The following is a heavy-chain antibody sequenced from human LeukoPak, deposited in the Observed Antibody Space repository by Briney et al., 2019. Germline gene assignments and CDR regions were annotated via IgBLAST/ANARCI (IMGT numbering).Heavy chain of an antibody. CDR3: ARVRGGYYAPFDY. Sequence: SETLPLTCTVSGGSISSYYWSWIRQPPGKGLEWIGYIYYSGSTNYNPSLKSRVTISVDTSKNQFSLKLSSVTAADTAVYYCARVRGGYYAPFDYWGQGTLVTVSS. CDR1: GGSISSYY. D-gene: IGHD3-3*01. V-gene: IGHV4-59*01. CDR2: IYYSGST. J-gene: IGHJ4*02.